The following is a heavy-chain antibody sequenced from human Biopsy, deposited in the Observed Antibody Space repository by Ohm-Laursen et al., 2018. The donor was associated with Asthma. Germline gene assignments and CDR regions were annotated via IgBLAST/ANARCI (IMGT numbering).Heavy chain of an antibody. CDR3: ASDFPKDYVRYNFQF. J-gene: IGHJ4*02. V-gene: IGHV1-24*01. CDR2: HDHEEGGT. D-gene: IGHD4-17*01. CDR1: GYSLTDLS. Sequence: ASVTVFCKISGYSLTDLSMHWVRQAPGQGLEWMGGHDHEEGGTANARRFQGRVTMTEDTSTDTAYMELSSLSSDDTSVYYCASDFPKDYVRYNFQFWGQGTPVTVSS.